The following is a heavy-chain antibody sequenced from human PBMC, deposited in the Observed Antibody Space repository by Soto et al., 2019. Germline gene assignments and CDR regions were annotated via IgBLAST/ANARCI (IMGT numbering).Heavy chain of an antibody. J-gene: IGHJ6*02. D-gene: IGHD4-17*01. CDR1: GGTFSSYT. Sequence: QVQLVQSGAEVKKPGSSVKVSCKASGGTFSSYTISWVRQAPGQGLEWMGRIIPILGIANYAQKFQGRVTITADKSTSTAYMELSSLRSEDTAVYYCARDPTTVVYYYYGMDVWGQGTTVTVSS. CDR3: ARDPTTVVYYYYGMDV. V-gene: IGHV1-69*08. CDR2: IIPILGIA.